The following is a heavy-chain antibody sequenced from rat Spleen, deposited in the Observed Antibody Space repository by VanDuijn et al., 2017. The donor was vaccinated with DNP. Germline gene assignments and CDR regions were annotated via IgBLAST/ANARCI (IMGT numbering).Heavy chain of an antibody. V-gene: IGHV5-22*01. CDR3: AKPMDYYSGGFAY. J-gene: IGHJ3*01. CDR1: GFTFSDYY. D-gene: IGHD1-1*01. CDR2: INYDGGRT. Sequence: EVQLVESGGGFVQPGRSLKLSCVASGFTFSDYYMAWVRQAPAKGLAWVAYINYDGGRTYYGDSVRGRFTISRDNAKSTLYLQMNSVRSEDMATYYCAKPMDYYSGGFAYWGQGTLVTVSS.